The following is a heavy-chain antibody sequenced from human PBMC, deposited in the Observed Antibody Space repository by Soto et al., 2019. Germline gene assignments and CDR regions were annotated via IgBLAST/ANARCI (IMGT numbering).Heavy chain of an antibody. CDR3: ARENHAYDGKSRFDY. Sequence: EVQLVESGGGLVQPGGSLRLSCAASGFTFSSHWMTWVRQAPGKGLEWVANIKQDGSDKYYVDSVKGQVTISRDNDKNLLYRQMNSLRAEDTAVYYCARENHAYDGKSRFDYWGQGTLVTVSS. CDR1: GFTFSSHW. D-gene: IGHD3-10*01. V-gene: IGHV3-7*01. J-gene: IGHJ4*02. CDR2: IKQDGSDK.